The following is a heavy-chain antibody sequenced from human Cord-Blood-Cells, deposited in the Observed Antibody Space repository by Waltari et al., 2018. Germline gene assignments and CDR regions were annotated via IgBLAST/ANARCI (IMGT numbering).Heavy chain of an antibody. J-gene: IGHJ4*02. D-gene: IGHD1-26*01. CDR3: ARGHPQWELYYFDY. CDR1: GGFFSGYY. Sequence: QVQLQQWGAGLLKPSETLSPTCAVYGGFFSGYYWARIRQPPGKGLEWIGEINHSGSTNYNPSLKSRVTISVDTSKNQFSLKLSSVTAADTAVYYCARGHPQWELYYFDYWGQGTLVTVSS. V-gene: IGHV4-34*01. CDR2: INHSGST.